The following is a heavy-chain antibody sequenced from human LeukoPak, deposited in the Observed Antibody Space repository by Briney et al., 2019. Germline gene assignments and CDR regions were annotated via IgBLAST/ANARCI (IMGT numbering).Heavy chain of an antibody. CDR3: ARDSGYYYDSSGYYPYYFDY. CDR2: IYYSGST. J-gene: IGHJ4*02. V-gene: IGHV4-59*01. D-gene: IGHD3-22*01. CDR1: GGSISSYY. Sequence: SETLSLTCTVSGGSISSYYWSLIRQPPGKGLEWIGYIYYSGSTNYNPSLKSRVTISVDTSKNQFSLKLSSVTAADTAVYYCARDSGYYYDSSGYYPYYFDYWGQGTLVTVSS.